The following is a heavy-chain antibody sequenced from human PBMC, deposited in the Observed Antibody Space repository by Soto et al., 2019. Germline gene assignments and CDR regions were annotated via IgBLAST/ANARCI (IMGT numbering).Heavy chain of an antibody. D-gene: IGHD6-6*01. V-gene: IGHV3-53*01. CDR1: GITVSGNY. CDR2: IYSGGST. CDR3: ARVPHRFRSSSNYI. J-gene: IGHJ4*02. Sequence: GGPLRLSCAASGITVSGNYMAWVRQAPGKGLEWVSLIYSGGSTFYTDSVRGRFIISRDNSKNTLYLQMNSLRAEDTAMYYCARVPHRFRSSSNYIWGQGTLVTVSS.